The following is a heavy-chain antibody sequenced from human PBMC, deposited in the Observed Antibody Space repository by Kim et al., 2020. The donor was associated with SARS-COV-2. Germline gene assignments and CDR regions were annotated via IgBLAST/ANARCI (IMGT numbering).Heavy chain of an antibody. D-gene: IGHD3-10*01. Sequence: SETLSLTCAVYGGSFSGYYWSWIRQPPGKGLEWIGEINHSGSTNYNPSLKSRVTISVDTSKNQFSLKLSSVTAADTAVYYCARVGRSPNPKITMVRGVIIKFAPWGQGTRVTVSS. J-gene: IGHJ5*02. CDR2: INHSGST. CDR3: ARVGRSPNPKITMVRGVIIKFAP. CDR1: GGSFSGYY. V-gene: IGHV4-34*01.